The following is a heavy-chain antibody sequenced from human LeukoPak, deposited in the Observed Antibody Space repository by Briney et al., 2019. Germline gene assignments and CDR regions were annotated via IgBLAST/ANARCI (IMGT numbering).Heavy chain of an antibody. CDR2: ISIPGSI. CDR3: ARDKGSSWSDAFDI. D-gene: IGHD2-15*01. Sequence: VGSLRLSCAASGFTVSSNYMTWVRQAPGKGLEWVSVISIPGSITYADSVKGRFTTSRDNSKNTLYLQMNSLRADDTAVYYCARDKGSSWSDAFDIWGQGTMVTVSS. J-gene: IGHJ3*02. V-gene: IGHV3-53*01. CDR1: GFTVSSNY.